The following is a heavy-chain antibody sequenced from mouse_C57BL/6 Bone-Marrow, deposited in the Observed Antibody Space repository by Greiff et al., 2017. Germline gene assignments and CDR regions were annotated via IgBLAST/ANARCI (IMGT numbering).Heavy chain of an antibody. V-gene: IGHV1-67*01. CDR1: GYTFTDYD. Sequence: VQLQQSGPELVRPGVSVKISCTGSGYTFTDYDMHWVQQSHAKSLEWIGVISTYSGDASYNQKFKDKATMTVDKYSSPAFMELAGLTSEESAVYYCARSGDSYYFGYWGQGTTLTVSS. J-gene: IGHJ2*01. D-gene: IGHD3-1*01. CDR3: ARSGDSYYFGY. CDR2: ISTYSGDA.